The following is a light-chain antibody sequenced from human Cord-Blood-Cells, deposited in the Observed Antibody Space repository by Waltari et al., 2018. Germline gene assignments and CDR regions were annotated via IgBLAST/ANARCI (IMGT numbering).Light chain of an antibody. J-gene: IGKJ1*01. V-gene: IGKV1-5*01. CDR2: DAS. CDR1: QSLSSW. Sequence: DIQMTQSPSTLSASVGGRVTITCRASQSLSSWLAWYQQKPGNAPKLLIYDASSLESGVPSRFSGSGSGTEFTLTISSLQPDDFATYYCQQYNSYSWTFGQGTKVEIK. CDR3: QQYNSYSWT.